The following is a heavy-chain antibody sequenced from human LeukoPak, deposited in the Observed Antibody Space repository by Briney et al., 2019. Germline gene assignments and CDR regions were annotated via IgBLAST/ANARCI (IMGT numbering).Heavy chain of an antibody. J-gene: IGHJ4*02. Sequence: SEALSLTCAVYGGSFSGYYWSWIRQPPGKGLEWIGEINHSGSTNYNPSLKSRVTLSVDTSKNQFSLKLSSVTAADTAVYYCASSSWYTQIDYWGQGTLVTVSS. V-gene: IGHV4-34*01. CDR1: GGSFSGYY. CDR3: ASSSWYTQIDY. CDR2: INHSGST. D-gene: IGHD6-13*01.